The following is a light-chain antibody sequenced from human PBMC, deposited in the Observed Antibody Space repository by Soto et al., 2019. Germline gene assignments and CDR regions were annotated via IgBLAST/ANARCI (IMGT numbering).Light chain of an antibody. Sequence: EIVLTQSPGTLSLSPGERATLSCRASQSISSTYLAWYQQKPGQSPRLLIFVASSRATGIPARFSGSGSGTDFTLNISRLEPEDFAVYYCQQYGSSPRTFGQGTKLEIK. V-gene: IGKV3-20*01. CDR2: VAS. CDR3: QQYGSSPRT. J-gene: IGKJ2*01. CDR1: QSISSTY.